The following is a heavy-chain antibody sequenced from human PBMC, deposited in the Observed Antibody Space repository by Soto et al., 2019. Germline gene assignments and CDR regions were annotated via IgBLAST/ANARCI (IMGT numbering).Heavy chain of an antibody. D-gene: IGHD3-9*01. CDR1: GFTFSSYS. J-gene: IGHJ6*02. V-gene: IGHV3-48*02. Sequence: PGGSLRLSCAASGFTFSSYSMNWVRQAPGKGLEWVSYISSSSSTIYYADSVKGRFTISRDNAKNSLYLQMNSLRDEDTAVYYCARDPGLRYFDPQPNYYYYYGMDVWGQGTTVTVSS. CDR3: ARDPGLRYFDPQPNYYYYYGMDV. CDR2: ISSSSSTI.